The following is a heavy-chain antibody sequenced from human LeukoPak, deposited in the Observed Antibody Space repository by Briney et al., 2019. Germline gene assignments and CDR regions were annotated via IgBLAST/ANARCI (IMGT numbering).Heavy chain of an antibody. V-gene: IGHV4-4*07. CDR3: ARGIRYVEYFDY. Sequence: SETLSLTCTVSGGSISSYYWSWIRQPAGKGLEWIGRIYTSGSTNYNPSLKSRVTTSVDTSKNQFSLKLSSVTAADTAVYYCARGIRYVEYFDYWGQGTLVTVSS. CDR2: IYTSGST. CDR1: GGSISSYY. D-gene: IGHD3-16*01. J-gene: IGHJ4*02.